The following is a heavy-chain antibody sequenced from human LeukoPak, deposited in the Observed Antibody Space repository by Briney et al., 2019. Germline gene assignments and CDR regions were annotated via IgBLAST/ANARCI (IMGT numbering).Heavy chain of an antibody. J-gene: IGHJ6*03. CDR1: GGTFSSYA. CDR2: IIPIFGTA. Sequence: SVKVSCKASGGTFSSYAISWVRQAPGQGLEWMGGIIPIFGTANYAQKFQGRVTMTRDTSTSTVYMELSSLRSEDTAVYYCARDQAGTSLNIHYYYYMDVWGKGTTVTISS. V-gene: IGHV1-69*05. CDR3: ARDQAGTSLNIHYYYYMDV. D-gene: IGHD2-2*01.